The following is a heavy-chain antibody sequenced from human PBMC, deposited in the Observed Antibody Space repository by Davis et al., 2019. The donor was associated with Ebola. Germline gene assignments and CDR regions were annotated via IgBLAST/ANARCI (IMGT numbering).Heavy chain of an antibody. CDR3: AKHWERTHDY. D-gene: IGHD1-1*01. Sequence: GESLKISCATSGFTFSNYDISWVRQAPGKGLEWVSVSGGTTFYADSVKGWFTVSRDDSKNTLYLQMDSLRAEDTAIYYCAKHWERTHDYWGQGSLVTVSS. J-gene: IGHJ4*02. V-gene: IGHV3-23*01. CDR2: SGGTT. CDR1: GFTFSNYD.